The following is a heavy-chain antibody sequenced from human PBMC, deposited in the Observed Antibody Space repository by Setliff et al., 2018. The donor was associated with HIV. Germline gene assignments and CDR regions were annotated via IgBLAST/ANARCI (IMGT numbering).Heavy chain of an antibody. J-gene: IGHJ3*02. Sequence: PSETLSLTCTVSGGSISSSSFYWGWIRQPPGKGLEWIGTIYYNGNTNYNPSLKSRLTASVDTATSQFSLRLSSVTAADTAMYYCARAEYSWRDTGGYFSHAFDIWGQGTMVTVSS. CDR1: GGSISSSSFY. CDR2: IYYNGNT. CDR3: ARAEYSWRDTGGYFSHAFDI. D-gene: IGHD3-22*01. V-gene: IGHV4-39*07.